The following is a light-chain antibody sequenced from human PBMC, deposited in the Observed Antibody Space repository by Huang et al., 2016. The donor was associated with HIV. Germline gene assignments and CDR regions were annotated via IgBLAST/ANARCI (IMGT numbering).Light chain of an antibody. CDR2: GAS. J-gene: IGKJ1*01. CDR1: KGILNF. Sequence: DIQMTQSPSSLSASVGDRVTITCRASKGILNFVAWYQQKPGKPPNLLSYGASTLESGVPSRFSGGGSETEFTLTIRSLQTEDVATYYCQKYSNDPRAFGQGTRVDIK. V-gene: IGKV1-27*01. CDR3: QKYSNDPRA.